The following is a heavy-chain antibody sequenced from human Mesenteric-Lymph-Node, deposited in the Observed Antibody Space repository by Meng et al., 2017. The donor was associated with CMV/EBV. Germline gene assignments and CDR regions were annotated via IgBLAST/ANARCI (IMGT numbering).Heavy chain of an antibody. Sequence: GGSLRHSCVASGFTFSSYGMHWVRQAPGKGLEWVALIWFDGTNQYYLDSVKGRFTISRDDSKNILYLHMESLRAEDTAMYFCARDGRIADRPAWFDPCGQGTLVTVSS. CDR1: GFTFSSYG. V-gene: IGHV3-33*01. CDR3: ARDGRIADRPAWFDP. CDR2: IWFDGTNQ. D-gene: IGHD6-6*01. J-gene: IGHJ5*02.